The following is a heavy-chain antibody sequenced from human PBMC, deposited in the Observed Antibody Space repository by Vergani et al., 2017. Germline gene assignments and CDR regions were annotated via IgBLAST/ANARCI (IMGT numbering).Heavy chain of an antibody. V-gene: IGHV4-61*01. CDR1: GGSVSSGSYY. CDR3: ARVGSTNTVVTPSGNYYYYGMDV. CDR2: IYYSGST. J-gene: IGHJ6*02. Sequence: QVQLQESGPGLVKPSETLSLTCTVSGGSVSSGSYYWSWIRQPPGKGLEWIGYIYYSGSTNYNPSLKSRVTIPVDTSKNQFSLKLSSVTAADTAVYYCARVGSTNTVVTPSGNYYYYGMDVWGQGTTVTVSS. D-gene: IGHD4-23*01.